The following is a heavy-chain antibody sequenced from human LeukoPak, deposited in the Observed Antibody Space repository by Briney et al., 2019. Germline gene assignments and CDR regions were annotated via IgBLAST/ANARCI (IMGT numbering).Heavy chain of an antibody. D-gene: IGHD4-23*01. J-gene: IGHJ4*02. CDR3: ANGYGGNSDSSFDY. CDR1: GFTFSSYG. CDR2: ISYDGSNK. Sequence: GGSLRLSCAASGFTFSSYGMHWVRQAPGKGLEWVAVISYDGSNKYYADSVKGRFTISRDNSKNTLYLQMNSLRAEDTAVYYCANGYGGNSDSSFDYWGQGTLVTVSS. V-gene: IGHV3-30*18.